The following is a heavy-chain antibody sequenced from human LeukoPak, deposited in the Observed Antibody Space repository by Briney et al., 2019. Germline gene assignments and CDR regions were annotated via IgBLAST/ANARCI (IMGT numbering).Heavy chain of an antibody. Sequence: ASVKVSCKASGYSFTTFGISWVRQAPGQGLEWMGWISVYNGHTNYAQKLQGRVTMTTDTSTSTAYMELRSLTSDDTAVYYCARNGSGCYGYWGQGTLVIVSS. J-gene: IGHJ4*02. CDR3: ARNGSGCYGY. D-gene: IGHD3-10*01. CDR1: GYSFTTFG. V-gene: IGHV1-18*01. CDR2: ISVYNGHT.